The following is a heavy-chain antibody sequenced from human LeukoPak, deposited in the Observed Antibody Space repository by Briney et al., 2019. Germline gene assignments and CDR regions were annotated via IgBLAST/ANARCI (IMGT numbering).Heavy chain of an antibody. CDR3: ARDWKTNSFDY. CDR2: ISSDGSVQ. Sequence: GRSLRLSCAASGFTFSNSGMHWVRQAPGKGLEWVAVISSDGSVQYYADSVKGRFTISRDKSKNTLYLQMDSLRAEDTAIYYCARDWKTNSFDYWGQGTLVTVSS. J-gene: IGHJ4*02. CDR1: GFTFSNSG. V-gene: IGHV3-30*03. D-gene: IGHD1-1*01.